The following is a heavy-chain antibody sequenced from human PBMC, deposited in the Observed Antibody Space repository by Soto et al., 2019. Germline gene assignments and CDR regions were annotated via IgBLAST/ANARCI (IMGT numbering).Heavy chain of an antibody. J-gene: IGHJ4*02. CDR3: AAGIAAAGTFDY. V-gene: IGHV1-8*01. CDR1: GYTFSDHD. CDR2: MNPNSGDT. D-gene: IGHD6-13*01. Sequence: GASVKVSCKASGYTFSDHDIDWVRQASGQGPEWLGWMNPNSGDTGYAQNFQGRVTMTRDTSTSTVYMELSSLRSEDTAVYYCAAGIAAAGTFDYWGQGTLVTVSS.